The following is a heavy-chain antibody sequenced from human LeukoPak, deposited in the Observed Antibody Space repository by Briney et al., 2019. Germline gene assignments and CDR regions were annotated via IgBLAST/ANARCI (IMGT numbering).Heavy chain of an antibody. CDR1: GFTFSGYE. D-gene: IGHD3-10*01. CDR3: AREQTFGEFDS. V-gene: IGHV3-48*03. CDR2: ISGGGVTI. J-gene: IGHJ4*02. Sequence: GGSLRLSCEVSGFTFSGYEMNWVRQAPGKGLEWLSYISGGGVTIYYTDSVRGRFTVSRDNAKNSLFLQMNSLRAEDSAVYYCAREQTFGEFDSWGQGTLVTVSS.